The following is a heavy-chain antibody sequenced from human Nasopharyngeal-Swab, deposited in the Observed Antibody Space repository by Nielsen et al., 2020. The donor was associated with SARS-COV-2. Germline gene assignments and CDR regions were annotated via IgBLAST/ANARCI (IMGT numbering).Heavy chain of an antibody. CDR2: VWYDGSNK. D-gene: IGHD2-15*01. Sequence: RQPPGKGLEWVAVVWYDGSNKYYADSVKGRFTISRDNSKNTLYLQMNSLRAEDTAVYYCARGVEFDPWGQGTLVTVSS. CDR3: ARGVEFDP. J-gene: IGHJ5*02. V-gene: IGHV3-33*01.